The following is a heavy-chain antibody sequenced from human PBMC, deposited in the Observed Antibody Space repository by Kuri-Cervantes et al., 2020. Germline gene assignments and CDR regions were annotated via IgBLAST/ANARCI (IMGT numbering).Heavy chain of an antibody. Sequence: GESLKISCAASGFTFSSYWMSWARQAPGKGLEWVANIKQDGSEKYYVDSVKGRFTISRDNAKNSLYLQMNSLRAEDTAVYYCARLDPDYGDYDYWGQGTLVTVSS. D-gene: IGHD4-17*01. CDR1: GFTFSSYW. CDR2: IKQDGSEK. J-gene: IGHJ4*02. CDR3: ARLDPDYGDYDY. V-gene: IGHV3-7*01.